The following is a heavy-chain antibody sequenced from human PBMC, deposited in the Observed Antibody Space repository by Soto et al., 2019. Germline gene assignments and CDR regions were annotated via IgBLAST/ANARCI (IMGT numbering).Heavy chain of an antibody. D-gene: IGHD2-8*01. CDR2: INHSGST. J-gene: IGHJ4*02. CDR3: ASGCTNGVCYTEFDY. Sequence: SETLSLTCAVYGGSFSGYYWSWIRQPPGKGLEWIGEINHSGSTNYNPSLKSRVTISVDTSKNQFSLKLSSVTAADTAVYYCASGCTNGVCYTEFDYWGQGTLVTVSS. V-gene: IGHV4-34*01. CDR1: GGSFSGYY.